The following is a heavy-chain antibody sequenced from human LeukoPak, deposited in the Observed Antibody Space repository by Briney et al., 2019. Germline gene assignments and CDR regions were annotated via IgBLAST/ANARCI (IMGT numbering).Heavy chain of an antibody. CDR2: IYQGGRT. V-gene: IGHV3-53*01. CDR1: GFSVIGDY. Sequence: GGSLRLSCAASGFSVIGDYMSWVRQAPGKGLEWVSVIYQGGRTYCADSVKGRFTISSDISKNTVYLQMNSLRAADTAVYYCARHDWFESWGQGTLVTVSS. CDR3: ARHDWFES. J-gene: IGHJ5*01.